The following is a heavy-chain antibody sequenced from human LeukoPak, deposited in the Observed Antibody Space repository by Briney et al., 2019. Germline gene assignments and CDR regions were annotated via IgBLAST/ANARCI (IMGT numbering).Heavy chain of an antibody. J-gene: IGHJ3*02. Sequence: PSETLSLTCTVSGGSISSYYWSWIRQPPGKGLEWIGYIYYSGSTNYNPSLKSRVTISVDTSKNQFSLKLSSVTAADTAVYYCAAGMYSSGWYAFDIWGQGTMVTVSS. CDR3: AAGMYSSGWYAFDI. D-gene: IGHD6-19*01. CDR2: IYYSGST. CDR1: GGSISSYY. V-gene: IGHV4-59*01.